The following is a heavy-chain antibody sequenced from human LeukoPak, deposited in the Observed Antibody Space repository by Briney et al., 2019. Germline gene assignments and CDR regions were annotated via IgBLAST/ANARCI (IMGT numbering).Heavy chain of an antibody. CDR3: TRCPSSTSCYGILLDQ. J-gene: IGHJ4*02. V-gene: IGHV3-30-3*01. CDR2: ISYDGNNK. Sequence: GGSLRLSCAASGFIFSNYAMHWVRQAPGKGLEWITVISYDGNNKYYADSMKGRFTVSRDNSRNTLSLQMNSLTAQDTAVYYCTRCPSSTSCYGILLDQWGQGTLVTVSS. CDR1: GFIFSNYA. D-gene: IGHD2-2*01.